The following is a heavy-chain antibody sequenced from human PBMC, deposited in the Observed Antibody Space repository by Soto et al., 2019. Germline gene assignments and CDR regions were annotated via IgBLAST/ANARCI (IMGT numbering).Heavy chain of an antibody. CDR1: GYTFTSYG. Sequence: ASVKVSCKASGYTFTSYGISWVRQAPGQGLEWMGWISAYNGNTNYAQKLQGRVTMTTDTSTSTAYMELRSLRSDDTAVYYCARVNRYYGSGSYYKLDYWGQGTLVTVFS. CDR2: ISAYNGNT. CDR3: ARVNRYYGSGSYYKLDY. D-gene: IGHD3-10*01. J-gene: IGHJ4*02. V-gene: IGHV1-18*01.